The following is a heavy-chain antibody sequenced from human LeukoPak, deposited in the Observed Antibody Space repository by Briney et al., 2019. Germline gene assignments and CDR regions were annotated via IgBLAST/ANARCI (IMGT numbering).Heavy chain of an antibody. J-gene: IGHJ3*02. CDR3: ARGLLDDHHYYDSTHDAFDI. Sequence: MASETLSLTCTVSGYSISSGYYWGWIRQPPGKGLEWIGSIYHSGSTYYNPSLKSRVTISVDTSKNQFSLKLSSVTAADTAVYYCARGLLDDHHYYDSTHDAFDIWGQGTMVTVSS. D-gene: IGHD3-22*01. CDR1: GYSISSGYY. V-gene: IGHV4-38-2*02. CDR2: IYHSGST.